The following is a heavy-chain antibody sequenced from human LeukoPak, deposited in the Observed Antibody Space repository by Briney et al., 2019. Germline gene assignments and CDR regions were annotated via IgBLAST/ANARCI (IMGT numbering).Heavy chain of an antibody. V-gene: IGHV3-48*03. CDR3: ANGYRGLVDY. CDR1: GFTFSSYE. CDR2: ISGSGSTI. Sequence: GGSLRLSCAASGFTFSSYEMNWVRQAPGKGLEWASYISGSGSTIYYADSVKGRFTISRDNAKNSLYLQMYSLRAEDTAVYYCANGYRGLVDYWGQGTLVTVSS. D-gene: IGHD5-12*01. J-gene: IGHJ4*02.